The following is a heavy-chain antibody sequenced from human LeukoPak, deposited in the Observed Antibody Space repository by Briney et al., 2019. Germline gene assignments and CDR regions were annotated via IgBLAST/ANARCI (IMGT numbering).Heavy chain of an antibody. CDR2: ISYDGSNK. CDR1: GFTFSSYG. V-gene: IGHV3-30*18. D-gene: IGHD3-3*01. Sequence: GRSLRLSCAASGFTFSSYGMHWVRQAPGKGLEWEAVISYDGSNKYYADSVKGRFTISRDNSKNTLYLQMNSLRAEDTAVYYCAKQLYDFWSGYSFYYYYGMDVWGQGTTVTVSS. CDR3: AKQLYDFWSGYSFYYYYGMDV. J-gene: IGHJ6*02.